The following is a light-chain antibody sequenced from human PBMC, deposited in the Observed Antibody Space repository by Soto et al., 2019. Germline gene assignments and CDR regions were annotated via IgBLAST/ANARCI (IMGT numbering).Light chain of an antibody. CDR1: QSIGTW. CDR3: QQYDSYSRT. J-gene: IGKJ1*01. V-gene: IGKV1-5*03. Sequence: DIQMTQSPSTLSASLGDRVTITCRASQSIGTWLAWYQQKPGKAPNLLIYKASNLQSGVPSRFSGGGSGTEFTLTINSLQPDDFETYYCQQYDSYSRTFGQGTKVEIK. CDR2: KAS.